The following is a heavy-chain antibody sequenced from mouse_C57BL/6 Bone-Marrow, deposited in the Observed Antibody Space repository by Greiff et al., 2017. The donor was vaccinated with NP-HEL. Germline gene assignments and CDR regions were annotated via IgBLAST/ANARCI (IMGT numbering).Heavy chain of an antibody. CDR3: TTGGNPVAY. D-gene: IGHD2-1*01. J-gene: IGHJ3*01. Sequence: VQLQQSGAELVRPGASVKLSCTASGFNIKDDYMHWVKQRPEQGLEWIGWIDPENGDTEYASKFQGKATITADTSSNTAYLQLSSLTSEDTAVYYCTTGGNPVAYWGQGTLVTVSA. CDR1: GFNIKDDY. CDR2: IDPENGDT. V-gene: IGHV14-4*01.